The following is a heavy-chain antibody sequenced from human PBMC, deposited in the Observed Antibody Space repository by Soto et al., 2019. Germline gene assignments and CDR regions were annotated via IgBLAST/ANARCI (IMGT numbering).Heavy chain of an antibody. CDR1: GFTFSSYA. J-gene: IGHJ6*02. CDR2: ISYDGSNK. D-gene: IGHD1-1*01. CDR3: ASDRLRYNRNDFPYYYYGMDV. Sequence: QVQLVESGGGVVQPGRSLRLSCAASGFTFSSYAMHWVRQAPGKGLEWVAVISYDGSNKYYADSVKGRFTISRHNSKNTLDLQMNTLRAEHTAVYYCASDRLRYNRNDFPYYYYGMDVWGQGTTVTVSS. V-gene: IGHV3-30-3*01.